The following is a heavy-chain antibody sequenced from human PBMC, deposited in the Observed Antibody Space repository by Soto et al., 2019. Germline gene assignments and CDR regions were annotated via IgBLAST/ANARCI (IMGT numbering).Heavy chain of an antibody. CDR1: GGSISSAGYS. Sequence: QLQLQGSGSRLVKPSQTLSLSCTVSGGSISSAGYSWSWIRQSPGKDLEWIGYIYHSVNAFYNPSVKSRVTMSLDRSRNQFSLNLTSVTAADTAVYFCASSSQALSFYGLDVWGQGTTVVVSS. J-gene: IGHJ6*02. V-gene: IGHV4-30-2*06. CDR3: ASSSQALSFYGLDV. CDR2: IYHSVNA. D-gene: IGHD2-2*01.